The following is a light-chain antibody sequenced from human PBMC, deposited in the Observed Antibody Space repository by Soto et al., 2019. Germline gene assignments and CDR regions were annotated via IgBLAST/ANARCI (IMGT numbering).Light chain of an antibody. CDR2: KNS. CDR3: QSADSSGAYA. Sequence: SYELTQPPSVSVSPGQTARITCSGDTLPRQYPYWYQQKPGQAPVLIINKNSERPSGIPERFSGSTSGTTVTLTISGVQAEDEADYYCQSADSSGAYAFGTGTKVTVL. J-gene: IGLJ1*01. CDR1: TLPRQY. V-gene: IGLV3-25*02.